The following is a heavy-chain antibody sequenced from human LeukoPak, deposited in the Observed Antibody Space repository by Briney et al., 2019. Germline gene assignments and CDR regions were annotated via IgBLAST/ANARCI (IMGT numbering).Heavy chain of an antibody. Sequence: SQTLSLTCTVSGGSISSGSYYWSWIRQPAGKGLEWIGRIYTSGSTNYNPSLKSRVTISVDTSKNQFSLKLSSVTAADTAVYYCAREEAEDDYWGQGTLVTVSS. CDR3: AREEAEDDY. J-gene: IGHJ4*02. CDR2: IYTSGST. V-gene: IGHV4-61*02. CDR1: GGSISSGSYY.